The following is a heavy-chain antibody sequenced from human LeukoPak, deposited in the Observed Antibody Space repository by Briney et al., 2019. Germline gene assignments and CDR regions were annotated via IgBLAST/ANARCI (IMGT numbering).Heavy chain of an antibody. J-gene: IGHJ4*02. D-gene: IGHD5-12*01. CDR1: GDSIRSSY. V-gene: IGHV4-59*01. CDR2: IYYSGRN. CDR3: AREGGYPLGN. Sequence: SETLSLTCTVSGDSIRSSYWSWIRQPPGKGLEWIGYIYYSGRNDYNPSLKSRLTISLDTSKNQFSLRLSSATAADTAVYYCAREGGYPLGNWGQGTLVTVSS.